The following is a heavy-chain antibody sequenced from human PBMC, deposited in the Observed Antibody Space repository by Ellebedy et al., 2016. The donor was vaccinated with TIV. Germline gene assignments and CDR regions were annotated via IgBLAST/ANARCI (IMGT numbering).Heavy chain of an antibody. V-gene: IGHV1-18*04. J-gene: IGHJ4*02. CDR1: GYTFTSYG. D-gene: IGHD6-13*01. CDR2: ISAYNGNT. CDR3: ATGYSSSWYFPSTY. Sequence: ASVKVSCKASGYTFTSYGISWVRQAPGQGREWMGWISAYNGNTNYSQKLQGRLTMTTHTSTNTTYMDLISLRSEDTAVYYSATGYSSSWYFPSTYWGQGTLVTVSS.